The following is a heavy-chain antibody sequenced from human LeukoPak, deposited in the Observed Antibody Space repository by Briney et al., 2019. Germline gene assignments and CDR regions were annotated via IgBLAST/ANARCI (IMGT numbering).Heavy chain of an antibody. CDR2: INSDGSGA. J-gene: IGHJ4*02. CDR1: GFDFATYW. Sequence: PGRSLRLSCAASGFDFATYWMFWVRQAPGKGLVWVAQINSDGSGATYGDSAKGRFSISRDNAKNTLFLYMSGLRAEDTAVYYCARGTSTAPGIDYWGQGTLVAVSS. CDR3: ARGTSTAPGIDY. V-gene: IGHV3-74*01. D-gene: IGHD6-13*01.